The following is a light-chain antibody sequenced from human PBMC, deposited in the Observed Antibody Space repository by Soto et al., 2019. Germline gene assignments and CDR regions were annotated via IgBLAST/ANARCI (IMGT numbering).Light chain of an antibody. J-gene: IGKJ2*01. Sequence: DIQMTQSPSSVSASVGDRVTITCRASQGIASWLAWYQQKPGNAPNLLIYSASGLQGGVPSRFSGSGSGTDFPLTLSSLPPEDFATYYCQQAHSFPYTFGQGTKLEIK. CDR2: SAS. CDR3: QQAHSFPYT. V-gene: IGKV1-12*01. CDR1: QGIASW.